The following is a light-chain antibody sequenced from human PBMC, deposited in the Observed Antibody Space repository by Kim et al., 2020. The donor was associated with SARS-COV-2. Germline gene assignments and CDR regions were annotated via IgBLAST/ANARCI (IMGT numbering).Light chain of an antibody. CDR3: QSFAGSAWV. Sequence: NFMLTQPHSVSESPGKTVTISCTRTSGFIASDYVQWYQQRPGSAPTTVIHEDNLRPSGVPDRFSGSIDSSSNTASLTISGLETEDEADYYCQSFAGSAWVFGGGTQLTVL. J-gene: IGLJ3*02. CDR2: EDN. V-gene: IGLV6-57*04. CDR1: SGFIASDY.